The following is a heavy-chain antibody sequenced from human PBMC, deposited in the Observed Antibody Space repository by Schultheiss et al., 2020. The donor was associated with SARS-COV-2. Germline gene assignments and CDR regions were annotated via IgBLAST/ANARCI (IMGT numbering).Heavy chain of an antibody. Sequence: GGSLRLSCAASGFTFSSYSMNWVRQAPGKGLEWVSYISSSGSTIYYADSVKGRFTISRDNAKNSLYLQMNSLRAEDTALYYCAKTHSVYDSSGYADYWGQGTLVTVSS. D-gene: IGHD3-22*01. J-gene: IGHJ4*02. CDR1: GFTFSSYS. CDR2: ISSSGSTI. CDR3: AKTHSVYDSSGYADY. V-gene: IGHV3-48*04.